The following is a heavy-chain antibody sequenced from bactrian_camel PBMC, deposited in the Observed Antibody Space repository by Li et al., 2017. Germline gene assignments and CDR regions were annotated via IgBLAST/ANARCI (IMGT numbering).Heavy chain of an antibody. D-gene: IGHD1*01. CDR2: LDSVGSI. V-gene: IGHV3S10*01. CDR3: AAKDRGYSGRTCYGEGGNFGYLYNH. J-gene: IGHJ4*01. CDR1: RFSYSTAY. Sequence: GGSLRLSCTVSRFSYSTAYMAWFRQAPGKEREGVAVLDSVGSINYADSVKGRFTISRDNAENTVYLQMNNLKLEDTAMYYCAAKDRGYSGRTCYGEGGNFGYLYNHWGQGTQVTVS.